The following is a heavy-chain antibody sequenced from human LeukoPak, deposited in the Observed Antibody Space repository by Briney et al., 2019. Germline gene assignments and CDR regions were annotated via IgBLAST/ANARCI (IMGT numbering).Heavy chain of an antibody. J-gene: IGHJ4*02. CDR2: LSDTGDST. D-gene: IGHD2-15*01. Sequence: GGSLRLSCAASGFTLSNHPMYWVRQAPGKGLEWVSSLSDTGDSTHYADSVKGRFTISRDSARSALYLQMNSLRAEDTAVYYCAKGDCSSGSCYFDYWGQGSQVTVSS. V-gene: IGHV3-23*01. CDR1: GFTLSNHP. CDR3: AKGDCSSGSCYFDY.